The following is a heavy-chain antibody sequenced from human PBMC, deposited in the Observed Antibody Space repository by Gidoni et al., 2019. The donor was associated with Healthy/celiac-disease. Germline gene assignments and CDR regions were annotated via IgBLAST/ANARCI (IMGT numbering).Heavy chain of an antibody. V-gene: IGHV3-53*01. D-gene: IGHD3-22*01. CDR3: ARLKDSSGETN. CDR1: GFTVSSNY. CDR2: IDSGGST. Sequence: SGFTVSSNYMSWVRQAPGKGLEWVSVIDSGGSTYYADSVKGRFTISRDNSKNTLYLQMNSLRAEDTAVYYCARLKDSSGETNWGQGTMVTVSS. J-gene: IGHJ3*01.